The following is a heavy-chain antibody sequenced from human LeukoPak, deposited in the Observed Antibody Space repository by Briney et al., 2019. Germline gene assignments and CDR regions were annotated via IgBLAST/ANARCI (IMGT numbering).Heavy chain of an antibody. Sequence: PGGSLRLSCAASGFTFSSYAMSWVRQAPGKGLEWVSAISGSGGSTYYADSVKGRFTISRDNSKNTLYLQMNSLRAEDTAVYYCASILTPLLRYFDWLLSGYFDYWGQGTLVTVSS. D-gene: IGHD3-9*01. J-gene: IGHJ4*02. V-gene: IGHV3-23*01. CDR1: GFTFSSYA. CDR2: ISGSGGST. CDR3: ASILTPLLRYFDWLLSGYFDY.